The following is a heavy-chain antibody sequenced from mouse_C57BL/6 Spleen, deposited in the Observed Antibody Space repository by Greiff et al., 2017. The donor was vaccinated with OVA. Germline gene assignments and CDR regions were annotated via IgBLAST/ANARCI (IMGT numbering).Heavy chain of an antibody. Sequence: QVQLQQSGPGLVAPSQRLSITCTVSGFSLTSYGVDWVRQPPGKGLEWLGVIWGGGSTDYNSAPMSSLSISKDNSKSQVFLKMNSLQTDDTAMYYCAKHDDYDYYAMDYWGQGTSVTVSS. CDR3: AKHDDYDYYAMDY. CDR1: GFSLTSYG. CDR2: IWGGGST. D-gene: IGHD2-4*01. J-gene: IGHJ4*01. V-gene: IGHV2-9*01.